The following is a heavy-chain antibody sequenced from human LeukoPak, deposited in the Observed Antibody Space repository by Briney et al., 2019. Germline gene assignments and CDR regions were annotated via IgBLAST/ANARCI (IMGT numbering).Heavy chain of an antibody. CDR1: GGTFSSYA. V-gene: IGHV1-69*13. CDR2: IIPIFGTA. J-gene: IGHJ6*02. D-gene: IGHD2-2*01. CDR3: ARYCSSTSCYQADYYYYGMDV. Sequence: ASVKVSCKASGGTFSSYAISWVRQAPGQGLEWMGGIIPIFGTANYAQKLQGRVTITADESTSTAYMELSSLRSEDTAVYYCARYCSSTSCYQADYYYYGMDVWGQGTTVTVSS.